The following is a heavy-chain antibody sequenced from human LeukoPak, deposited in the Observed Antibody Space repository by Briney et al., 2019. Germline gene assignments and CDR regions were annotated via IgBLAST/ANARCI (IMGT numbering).Heavy chain of an antibody. V-gene: IGHV1-2*02. CDR1: GYTFTGYY. CDR3: ARDTWVSGIAARDDAFDI. CDR2: INPNSGGT. J-gene: IGHJ3*02. D-gene: IGHD6-6*01. Sequence: ASVKVSCKASGYTFTGYYMHWVRQAPGQGLEWMGWINPNSGGTNYAQKFQGRVTMTRDTSISTAYMELSRLRSDDTAVYYCARDTWVSGIAARDDAFDIWGQGTMVTVSS.